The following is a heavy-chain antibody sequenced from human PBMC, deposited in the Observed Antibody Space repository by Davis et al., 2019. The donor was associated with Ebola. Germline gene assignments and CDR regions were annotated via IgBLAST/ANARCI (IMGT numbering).Heavy chain of an antibody. CDR3: AKDRDFWSGYPDP. V-gene: IGHV3-33*06. CDR1: GFTFSSYG. CDR2: IWYDGSNK. Sequence: PGGSLRLSCAASGFTFSSYGMHWVRQAPGKGLEWVAVIWYDGSNKYYADSVEGRFIISRDNAKNTLYLQMNSLRAEDTAVYYCAKDRDFWSGYPDPWGQGTLVTVSS. J-gene: IGHJ5*02. D-gene: IGHD3-3*01.